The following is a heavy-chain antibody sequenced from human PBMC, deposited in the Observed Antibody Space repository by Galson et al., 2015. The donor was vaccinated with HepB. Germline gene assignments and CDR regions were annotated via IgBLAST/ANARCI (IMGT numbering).Heavy chain of an antibody. V-gene: IGHV3-9*01. CDR1: GFTFDDYA. CDR3: VRDSRYTYGYPDAFDM. D-gene: IGHD5-18*01. CDR2: VSWNSANI. Sequence: SLRLSCAASGFTFDDYAMHWVRQAPGKGLEWVSGVSWNSANIDYADSVKGRFTISRDNAKNVLHLQMNSLRPEDTALYYCVRDSRYTYGYPDAFDMWGQGTMVTVSS. J-gene: IGHJ3*02.